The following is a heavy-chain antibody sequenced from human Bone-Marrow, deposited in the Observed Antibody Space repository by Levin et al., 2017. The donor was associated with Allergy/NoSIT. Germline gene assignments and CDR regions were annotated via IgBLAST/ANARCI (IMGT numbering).Heavy chain of an antibody. V-gene: IGHV3-48*03. CDR2: ISSSGGTT. CDR3: ARGWNHGGGHFDY. D-gene: IGHD1-1*01. J-gene: IGHJ4*02. CDR1: GFSFSSYE. Sequence: GGSLRLSCAASGFSFSSYEMNWVRQAPGKGLEWVSYISSSGGTTHYADSVKGRFTISRDNAKNSLYVQMNSLRDEDTAVYYCARGWNHGGGHFDYWGQGTLVTVSS.